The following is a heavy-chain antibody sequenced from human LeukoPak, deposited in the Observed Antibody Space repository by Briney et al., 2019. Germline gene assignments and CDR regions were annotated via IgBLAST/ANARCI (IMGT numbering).Heavy chain of an antibody. D-gene: IGHD2-8*01. V-gene: IGHV5-51*01. CDR1: GYRFISYW. CDR2: VYPGDSDT. Sequence: GESLKISCQGSGYRFISYWIGWVRQMPGKGLEWIGIVYPGDSDTRYSPSFQGQVTISVDKSISTAYVQWSSLKASDTAMYYCARLGYCTNGICYVSEYWGQGTLVTVSS. CDR3: ARLGYCTNGICYVSEY. J-gene: IGHJ4*02.